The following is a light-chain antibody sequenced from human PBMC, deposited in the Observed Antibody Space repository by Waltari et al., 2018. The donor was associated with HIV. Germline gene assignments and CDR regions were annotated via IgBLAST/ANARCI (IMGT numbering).Light chain of an antibody. V-gene: IGKV2-30*01. CDR3: MQGTHWPYT. CDR2: KVS. Sequence: DVVMTQSPLSLPVTLGQPASISCRSSHSLLGSDGHTYFNWLQQRPGQPPRRLIYKVSNRDSGVPNRFSGSGSGTTFTLRISRVEAEDLGIYYCMQGTHWPYTFGQGTKLEI. CDR1: HSLLGSDGHTY. J-gene: IGKJ2*01.